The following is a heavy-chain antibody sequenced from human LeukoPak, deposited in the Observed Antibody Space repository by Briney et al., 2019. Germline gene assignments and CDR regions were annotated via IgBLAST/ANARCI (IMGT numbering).Heavy chain of an antibody. V-gene: IGHV3-23*01. D-gene: IGHD3-9*01. CDR3: AKALVGYDILTGYFRPFDY. Sequence: PGGSLRLSCAASGFTFSAYGMSWVRQSPRKGLEWVSGVSGADGTTYYADSVKGRFTISRDNSKNTLYLQMNSLRAEDTAVYYCAKALVGYDILTGYFRPFDYWAREPWSPSPQ. CDR1: GFTFSAYG. J-gene: IGHJ4*02. CDR2: VSGADGTT.